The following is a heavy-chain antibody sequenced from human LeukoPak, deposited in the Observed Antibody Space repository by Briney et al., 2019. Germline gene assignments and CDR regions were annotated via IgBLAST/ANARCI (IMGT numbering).Heavy chain of an antibody. Sequence: GGSLRLSCAASGFTFSSYGMSWVRQAPGKGLEWVAVISYDGSNKYYADSVKGRFTISRDNSKNTLYLQMNSLRAEDTAVYYCARDFDTAMAKGGHDYWGQGTLVTVSS. CDR3: ARDFDTAMAKGGHDY. D-gene: IGHD5-18*01. CDR2: ISYDGSNK. CDR1: GFTFSSYG. V-gene: IGHV3-30*03. J-gene: IGHJ4*02.